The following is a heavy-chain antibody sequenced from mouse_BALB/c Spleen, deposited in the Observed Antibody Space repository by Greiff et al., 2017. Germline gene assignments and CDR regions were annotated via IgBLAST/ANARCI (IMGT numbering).Heavy chain of an antibody. D-gene: IGHD1-1*01. J-gene: IGHJ3*01. CDR2: ISYSGST. CDR1: GDSITSGY. Sequence: EVMLVESGPSLVKPSQTLSLTCSVTGDSITSGYWNWIRKFPGNKLEYMGYISYSGSTYYNPSLKSRISITRDTSKNQYYLQLNSVTTEDTATYYCARREDYYGSSSFAYWGQGTLVTVSA. V-gene: IGHV3-8*02. CDR3: ARREDYYGSSSFAY.